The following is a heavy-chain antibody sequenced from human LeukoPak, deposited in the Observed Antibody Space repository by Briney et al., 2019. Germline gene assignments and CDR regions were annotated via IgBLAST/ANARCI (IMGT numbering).Heavy chain of an antibody. CDR3: AKDQSSSGWYFGY. CDR2: IRYDGSNK. Sequence: GGSLRLSCAASGFTFSSYWMSWVRQAPGKGLEWVAFIRYDGSNKYYADSVKGRFTISRDNSKNTLYPQMNSLRAEDTAVYYCAKDQSSSGWYFGYWGQGTLVTVSS. V-gene: IGHV3-30*02. D-gene: IGHD6-19*01. CDR1: GFTFSSYW. J-gene: IGHJ4*02.